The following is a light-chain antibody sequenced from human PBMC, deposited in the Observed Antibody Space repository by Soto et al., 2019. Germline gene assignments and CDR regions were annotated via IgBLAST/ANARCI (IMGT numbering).Light chain of an antibody. Sequence: AIQMNQSPSSLSASVGDRVTITCRASQGIRNDLGWYQQKPGKAPKLLIYAASSLQSGVPSRFSGSGSGTEFTLTVSSLQPADFATYYCLQDHDDSWTFGQGTKVDI. V-gene: IGKV1-6*01. CDR3: LQDHDDSWT. CDR1: QGIRND. CDR2: AAS. J-gene: IGKJ1*01.